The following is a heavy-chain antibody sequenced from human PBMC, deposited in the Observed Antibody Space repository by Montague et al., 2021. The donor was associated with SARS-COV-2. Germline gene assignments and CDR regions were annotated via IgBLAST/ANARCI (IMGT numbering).Heavy chain of an antibody. CDR1: GGSFSRYY. V-gene: IGHV4-34*01. Sequence: SETLSLTCAVYGGSFSRYYWSWIRQPPGKGLEWIGEISQSGNTKYNPSLQSRVSISLDTSRNQFSLKVRSVTAADTAIYYCARLGVGIVPSPILGLGPYYSFSYMDVWGKGTTVTVSS. CDR2: ISQSGNT. CDR3: ARLGVGIVPSPILGLGPYYSFSYMDV. D-gene: IGHD2-2*02. J-gene: IGHJ6*03.